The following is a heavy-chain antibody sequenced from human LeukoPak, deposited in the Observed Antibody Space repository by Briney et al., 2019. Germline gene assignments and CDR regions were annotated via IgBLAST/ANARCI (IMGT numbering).Heavy chain of an antibody. J-gene: IGHJ1*01. CDR2: INRSDGST. V-gene: IGHV1-46*01. CDR1: VYTYTSNY. CDR3: AGVGVSGRIAAAGTHFQH. Sequence: ASVTVSRKSSVYTYTSNYMHCGGQAPGPGLEWLGIINRSDGSTSYAQKFQGRVTMTRDTSTSPVYMELSPLRSECTAVYYCAGVGVSGRIAAAGTHFQHWGQGTLVTVSS. D-gene: IGHD6-13*01.